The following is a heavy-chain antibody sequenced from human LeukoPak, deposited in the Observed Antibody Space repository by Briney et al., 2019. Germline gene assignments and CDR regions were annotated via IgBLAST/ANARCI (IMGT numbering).Heavy chain of an antibody. J-gene: IGHJ4*02. D-gene: IGHD6-19*01. CDR2: ISYDGSNK. Sequence: GGSLRLSCAASGFTFSSYAMHWVRQAPGKGLEWVAVISYDGSNKYYADSVKGRFTISRDNSKNTLYLQMNSLRAEGTAVYYCAREEAVAGNFDYWGQGTLVTVSS. CDR3: AREEAVAGNFDY. CDR1: GFTFSSYA. V-gene: IGHV3-30-3*01.